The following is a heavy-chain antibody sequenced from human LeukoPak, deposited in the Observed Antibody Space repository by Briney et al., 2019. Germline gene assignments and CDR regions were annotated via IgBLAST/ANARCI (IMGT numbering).Heavy chain of an antibody. CDR1: GGSITSYY. CDR3: ARAPLLWFGDLETGINWFDP. J-gene: IGHJ5*02. Sequence: SETLSLTCTVSGGSITSYYWSWIRQPPGKGLEWIGYIYYSGSTNYNPSFKSRVTISVETSKNQFALKLSSVNAADTAVYYCARAPLLWFGDLETGINWFDPWGQGTLVTVSS. D-gene: IGHD3-10*01. V-gene: IGHV4-59*01. CDR2: IYYSGST.